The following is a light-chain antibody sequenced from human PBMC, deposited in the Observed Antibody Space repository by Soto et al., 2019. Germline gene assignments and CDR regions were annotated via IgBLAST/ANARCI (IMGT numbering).Light chain of an antibody. J-gene: IGKJ1*01. V-gene: IGKV1-5*03. CDR2: RAS. CDR3: QQYSNWPRT. CDR1: QSISSC. Sequence: DIQITQSPSTLSASVGDRVTISCRASQSISSCLAWYQQKPGKAPEFLISRASRLESGVPARFSGSGSGTEFTLTISSLEPEDFAVYYCQQYSNWPRTFGQGTKVDIK.